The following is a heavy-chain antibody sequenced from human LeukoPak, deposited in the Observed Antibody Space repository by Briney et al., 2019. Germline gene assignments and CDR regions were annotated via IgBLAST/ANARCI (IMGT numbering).Heavy chain of an antibody. CDR1: GFTFSSYE. Sequence: GGSLRLSCAASGFTFSSYEMNWVRQAPGKGLEWVSYISSSGSTIYYADSVKGRFTIPRDNAKNSLYLQMNSLRAEDTAVYYCARDGYDILTGYYPFDYWGQGTLVTVSS. CDR2: ISSSGSTI. CDR3: ARDGYDILTGYYPFDY. D-gene: IGHD3-9*01. J-gene: IGHJ4*02. V-gene: IGHV3-48*03.